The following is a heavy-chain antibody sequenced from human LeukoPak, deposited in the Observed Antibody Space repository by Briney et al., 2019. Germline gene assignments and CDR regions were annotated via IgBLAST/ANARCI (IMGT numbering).Heavy chain of an antibody. CDR3: AKNQWLVRGVY. Sequence: SCKASGGTFSSYGMHWVRQAPGKGLEWVAVISYDGSNKYYADSVKGRFTISRDNSKNTLYLQMNSLRAEDTAVYYCAKNQWLVRGVYWGQGTLVTVSS. J-gene: IGHJ4*02. D-gene: IGHD6-19*01. V-gene: IGHV3-30*18. CDR1: GGTFSSYG. CDR2: ISYDGSNK.